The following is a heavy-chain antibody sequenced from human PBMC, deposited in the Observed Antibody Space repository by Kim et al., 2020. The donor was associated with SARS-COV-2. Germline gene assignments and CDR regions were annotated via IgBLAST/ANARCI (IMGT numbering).Heavy chain of an antibody. CDR2: T. J-gene: IGHJ3*02. Sequence: TSYADSVKGRFTISRDNAKNTLYLQMNSLRAEDTAVYYCARDNAYNAFDIWGQGTMVTVSS. CDR3: ARDNAYNAFDI. V-gene: IGHV3-74*01. D-gene: IGHD1-20*01.